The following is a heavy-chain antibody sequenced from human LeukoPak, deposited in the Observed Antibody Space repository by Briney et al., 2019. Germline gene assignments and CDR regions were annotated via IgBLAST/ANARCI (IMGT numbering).Heavy chain of an antibody. CDR3: ARDLDY. V-gene: IGHV3-7*04. J-gene: IGHJ4*02. CDR2: VKEDGRQK. Sequence: GGSLRLSCAASGFSFSTYWMSWVRQAPGKGLEWVANVKEDGRQKFYVDSVKGRFTISRDNAKNSLYLQMDSLRAEDTAVYYCARDLDYWGQGTPVTVSS. CDR1: GFSFSTYW.